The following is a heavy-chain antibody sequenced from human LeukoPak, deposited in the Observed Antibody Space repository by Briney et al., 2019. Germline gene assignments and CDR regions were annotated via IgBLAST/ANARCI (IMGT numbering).Heavy chain of an antibody. CDR2: VNWNGDRT. CDR3: AREGGGYSGYDPPYYYYYYMDV. Sequence: GGSLRLSCAASGFSFDDYAMSWVRQAPGKGLEWVSGVNWNGDRTGYADSVKGRFTISRDNAKNSLYLQMNSLRAEDTAVYYCAREGGGYSGYDPPYYYYYYMDVWGKGTTVTVSS. CDR1: GFSFDDYA. J-gene: IGHJ6*03. D-gene: IGHD5-12*01. V-gene: IGHV3-20*04.